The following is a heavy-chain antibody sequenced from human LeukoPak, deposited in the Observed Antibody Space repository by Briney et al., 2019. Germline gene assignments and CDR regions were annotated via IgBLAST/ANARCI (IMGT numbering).Heavy chain of an antibody. CDR2: IKANSGAT. CDR1: GFAFNGYY. CDR3: TRDGDWHHQDFDL. Sequence: ASVKVSCKASGFAFNGYYMYWVRQAPGQGLEWMGWIKANSGATLYSEKLQGRVTMTRDTSIGTLYMELSSLTSDDTAVYYCTRDGDWHHQDFDLWGQGTLVTVSS. D-gene: IGHD2-21*02. J-gene: IGHJ4*02. V-gene: IGHV1-2*02.